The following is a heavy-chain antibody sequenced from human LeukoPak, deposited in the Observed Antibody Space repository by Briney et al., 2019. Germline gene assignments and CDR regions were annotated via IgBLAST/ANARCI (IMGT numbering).Heavy chain of an antibody. CDR3: ARDSAAAGLFDY. CDR1: GYSISSGYY. CDR2: IYHSGST. D-gene: IGHD6-13*01. V-gene: IGHV4-38-2*02. J-gene: IGHJ4*02. Sequence: SETLSLTCTVSGYSISSGYYWGWIRQPPGKGLEWIGSIYHSGSTYYNPSLKSRVTISVDTSKNQFSLKLSSVTAADTAVYYCARDSAAAGLFDYWGQGTLVTVSS.